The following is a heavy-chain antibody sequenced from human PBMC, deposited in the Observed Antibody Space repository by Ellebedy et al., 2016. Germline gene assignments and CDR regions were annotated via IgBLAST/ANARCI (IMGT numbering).Heavy chain of an antibody. CDR1: GFTVSSNY. CDR3: ARDPLVATPQGTFYFYGLDV. D-gene: IGHD2-15*01. J-gene: IGHJ6*02. Sequence: GESLKISCAASGFTVSSNYMTWVRQAPGKGLEWVSFIYADGSTYYADSVKGRFIVSRDNSKNTLYLQMNSLRVEDAAVYSCARDPLVATPQGTFYFYGLDVWGHGTTVTVSS. V-gene: IGHV3-66*01. CDR2: IYADGST.